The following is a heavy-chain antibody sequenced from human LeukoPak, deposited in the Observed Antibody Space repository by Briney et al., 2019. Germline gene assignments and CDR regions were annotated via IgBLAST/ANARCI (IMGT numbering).Heavy chain of an antibody. V-gene: IGHV3-23*01. J-gene: IGHJ3*02. Sequence: GGSLRLSCAASGFTFSSYAMNWVRQAPGKGLEWVSGISGRGGSTYYADSVKGRLTISRDNSKNTLYLQMNSLRAEDTAVYYCAKDLALTVAWAFDIWGQGTMVTVSS. D-gene: IGHD6-19*01. CDR2: ISGRGGST. CDR1: GFTFSSYA. CDR3: AKDLALTVAWAFDI.